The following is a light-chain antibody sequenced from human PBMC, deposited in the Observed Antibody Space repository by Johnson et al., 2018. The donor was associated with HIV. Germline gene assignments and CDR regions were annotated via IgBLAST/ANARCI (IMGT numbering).Light chain of an antibody. CDR1: SSNIGNKY. Sequence: QSVLTQPPSVSAAPGQKVTISCSGSSSNIGNKYVSWYQQLPGTAPKLLIYENTKRPSGIPDRFSGSKSGTSATLGITGLQTVDEADYYCGTWDSSLSAYAFGTGTKVTVL. J-gene: IGLJ1*01. V-gene: IGLV1-51*02. CDR3: GTWDSSLSAYA. CDR2: ENT.